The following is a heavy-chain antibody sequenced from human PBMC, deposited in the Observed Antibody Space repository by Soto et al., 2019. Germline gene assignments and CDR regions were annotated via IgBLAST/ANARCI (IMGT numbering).Heavy chain of an antibody. CDR1: GYTFTIYY. V-gene: IGHV1-46*01. Sequence: ASVKVSCKASGYTFTIYYMHWVLQAPGQGLEWMGIINPSGGSTSYAQKFQGRVTMTRDTSTSTVYMELSSLRSEDTAVYYCAGELRLYYYYGMDVWGQGTTVTVSS. CDR3: AGELRLYYYYGMDV. J-gene: IGHJ6*02. CDR2: INPSGGST.